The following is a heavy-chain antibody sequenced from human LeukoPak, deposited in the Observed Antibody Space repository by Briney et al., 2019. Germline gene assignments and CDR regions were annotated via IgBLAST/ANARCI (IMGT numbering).Heavy chain of an antibody. D-gene: IGHD3-10*01. Sequence: SETLSLTCTVSGGSISSSSYYWGWIRQPPGKGLEWIGSIYYSGSTYYNPSLKSRVTISVDTSKNQFSLKLSSVTAADTAVYYCARDRRYYGSGIFHDAFDIWGQGTMVTVSS. CDR2: IYYSGST. CDR3: ARDRRYYGSGIFHDAFDI. CDR1: GGSISSSSYY. J-gene: IGHJ3*02. V-gene: IGHV4-39*07.